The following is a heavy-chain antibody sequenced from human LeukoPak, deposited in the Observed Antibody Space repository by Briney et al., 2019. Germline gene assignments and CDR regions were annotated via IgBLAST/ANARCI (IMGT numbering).Heavy chain of an antibody. CDR3: ARGPYASGYVNPVLSYWYFDL. Sequence: SETLSLTCTVSGSMYNYYWSWIRQPPGKGLEWIGYIHHNGITNYNPSLKTRVTMSLDTSKNQVSLNLNSVTAADTAVYYCARGPYASGYVNPVLSYWYFDLWGRGTLVTVSS. CDR1: GSMYNYY. J-gene: IGHJ2*01. V-gene: IGHV4-59*08. D-gene: IGHD3-10*01. CDR2: IHHNGIT.